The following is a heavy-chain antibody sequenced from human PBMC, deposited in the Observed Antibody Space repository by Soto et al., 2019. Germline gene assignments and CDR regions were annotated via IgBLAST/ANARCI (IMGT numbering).Heavy chain of an antibody. Sequence: SLRLSCAASGFTFGDYWMTWVRQAPGKGLEWVANLKRDGRERYYVDSVKGRFSVSRDNAKNSLYLQMNNLRPEDTAVYYCARDVYEILGRVVRRLDSWGQGTLVTVSS. CDR3: ARDVYEILGRVVRRLDS. CDR2: LKRDGRER. D-gene: IGHD2-8*01. V-gene: IGHV3-7*03. CDR1: GFTFGDYW. J-gene: IGHJ4*02.